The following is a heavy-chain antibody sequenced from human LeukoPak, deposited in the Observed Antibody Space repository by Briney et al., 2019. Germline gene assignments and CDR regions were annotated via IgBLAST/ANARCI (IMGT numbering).Heavy chain of an antibody. D-gene: IGHD1-26*01. Sequence: ASVKVSCKASGGTFSSYAISWVRQAPGQGLEWMGGIIPIFGTANYAQKFQGRVTITADESTSTAYMELSSLRSEDTAVYYCARDRGELLTFDYWGQGTLVTVSS. CDR2: IIPIFGTA. V-gene: IGHV1-69*13. CDR3: ARDRGELLTFDY. J-gene: IGHJ4*02. CDR1: GGTFSSYA.